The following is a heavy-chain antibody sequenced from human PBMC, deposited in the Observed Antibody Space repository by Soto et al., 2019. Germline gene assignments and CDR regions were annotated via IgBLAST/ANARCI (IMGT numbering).Heavy chain of an antibody. J-gene: IGHJ4*02. D-gene: IGHD6-13*01. CDR3: ARDLAAVPRAFDY. V-gene: IGHV1-69*10. CDR2: IIPILGTP. Sequence: SVKVSCKASGDTFSSYAISWVRQAPGQGLEWMGGIIPILGTPNYAQKFQGRVTITADKSTSTAYMELRSVTAADTAVYYCARDLAAVPRAFDYWGRGTLVTVSS. CDR1: GDTFSSYA.